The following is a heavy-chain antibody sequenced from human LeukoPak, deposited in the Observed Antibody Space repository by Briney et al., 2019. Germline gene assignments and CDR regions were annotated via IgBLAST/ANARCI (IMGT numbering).Heavy chain of an antibody. J-gene: IGHJ6*03. V-gene: IGHV4-39*01. CDR2: IYYSGST. CDR1: GGSISSSSYY. Sequence: SETLSLTCTVSGGSISSSSYYWGWIRQPPGKGLEWIGSIYYSGSTYYNPSLKSRVTISVDTSKNQFSLKLSSVTASDTAVYYCAGDRIVVVVAAGYYYYMDVWGKGTTVTISS. CDR3: AGDRIVVVVAAGYYYYMDV. D-gene: IGHD2-15*01.